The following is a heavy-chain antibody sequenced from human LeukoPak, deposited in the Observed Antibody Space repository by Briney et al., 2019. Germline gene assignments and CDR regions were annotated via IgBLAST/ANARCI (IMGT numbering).Heavy chain of an antibody. D-gene: IGHD2-15*01. V-gene: IGHV1-69-2*01. CDR1: GYTFTDYY. Sequence: ASVKVSCKVSGYTFTDYYMHWVQQAPGKGLEWMGLVDPEDGETIYAEKFQGRVTITGDTATHPAHMELSSLRPEDTAVCYCATAVVVVAATSWFDPWGQGTLVTVSS. J-gene: IGHJ5*02. CDR2: VDPEDGET. CDR3: ATAVVVVAATSWFDP.